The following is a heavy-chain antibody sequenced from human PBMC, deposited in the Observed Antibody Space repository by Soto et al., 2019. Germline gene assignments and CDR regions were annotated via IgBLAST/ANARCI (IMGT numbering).Heavy chain of an antibody. CDR3: ARRGGWYCSSTSCYGGGDAFDI. D-gene: IGHD2-2*01. Sequence: QLQLQESGPGLVKPSETLSLTCTVSGGSISSSSYYWGWIRQPPGKGLEWIGSIYYSGSTYYNPSLKSRVPISVDPSKTQSSLRLSFVTAADPAVYYGARRGGWYCSSTSCYGGGDAFDIWGQGTMVTVSS. V-gene: IGHV4-39*01. CDR2: IYYSGST. CDR1: GGSISSSSYY. J-gene: IGHJ3*02.